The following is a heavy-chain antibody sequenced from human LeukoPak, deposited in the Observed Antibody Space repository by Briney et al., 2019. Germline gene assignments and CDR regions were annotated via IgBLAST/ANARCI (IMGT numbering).Heavy chain of an antibody. Sequence: PGESLRLSCAASGLTFSNAWMSWVRQAPGEGLEWVGRIKRKTDGETTEYVAPVKGRFTISRDDSKNTLYLQMNILKTEDTGVYYCATASSGLFYWGQGTLVTVSS. CDR2: IKRKTDGETT. CDR1: GLTFSNAW. J-gene: IGHJ4*02. V-gene: IGHV3-15*01. CDR3: ATASSGLFY. D-gene: IGHD3-16*01.